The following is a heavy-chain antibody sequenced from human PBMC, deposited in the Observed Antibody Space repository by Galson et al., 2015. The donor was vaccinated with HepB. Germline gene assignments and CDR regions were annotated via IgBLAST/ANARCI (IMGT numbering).Heavy chain of an antibody. D-gene: IGHD3-10*01. CDR3: ARDPWGGVLFGPEYEEYGMDV. CDR1: GFTFSSYG. J-gene: IGHJ6*02. CDR2: IWYDGSNK. V-gene: IGHV3-33*01. Sequence: SLRLSCAASGFTFSSYGMHWVRQAPGKGLGWVAVIWYDGSNKYYADSVKGRFTISRDNSKNTLYLQMNSLRAEDTAVYYCARDPWGGVLFGPEYEEYGMDVWGQGTTVTVS.